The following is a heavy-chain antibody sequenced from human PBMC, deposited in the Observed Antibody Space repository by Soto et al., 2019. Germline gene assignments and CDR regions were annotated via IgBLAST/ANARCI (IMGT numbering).Heavy chain of an antibody. J-gene: IGHJ4*02. CDR2: IYSHGDT. V-gene: IGHV3-53*05. D-gene: IGHD2-15*01. CDR3: ARKTDSGGNGGF. Sequence: EVRLVETGGDLIQPGGSLRLSCAVSGFTVSNNYMYWVRQPPGKGLEWVSLIYSHGDTRYADSVRGRFTVSRDNSKNTLYLQMNSLRIEDTAVYYCARKTDSGGNGGFWGQGTLVTVSS. CDR1: GFTVSNNY.